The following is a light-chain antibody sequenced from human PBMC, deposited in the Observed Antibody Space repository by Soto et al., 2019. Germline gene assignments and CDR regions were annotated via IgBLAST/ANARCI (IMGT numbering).Light chain of an antibody. J-gene: IGLJ2*01. Sequence: QSVLTQPPSVSGAPGQRVTISCTGSSSNIGAGYDVHWYQQLPGTAPKLLIYGNSNRPSGVPDRFSGSKSGTSASLAITGLQAEDAADSYCQSYDSSLSGRVVFGGGTKLTVL. V-gene: IGLV1-40*01. CDR3: QSYDSSLSGRVV. CDR2: GNS. CDR1: SSNIGAGYD.